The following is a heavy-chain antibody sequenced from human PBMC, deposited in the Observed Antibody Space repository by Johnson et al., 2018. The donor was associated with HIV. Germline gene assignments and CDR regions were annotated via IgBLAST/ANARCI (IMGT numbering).Heavy chain of an antibody. CDR3: AKDRDLAAAGTDAFDI. CDR1: GFTFDDYA. V-gene: IGHV3-9*01. J-gene: IGHJ3*02. Sequence: VQLVESGGGLVQPGRSLRLSCAASGFTFDDYAMHWVRQAPGKGLEWVSGISWNSGSIGYADSVKGRFTISRDNAKNSLYLQMNSLRAEDTALYYCAKDRDLAAAGTDAFDIWGQGTMVTVSS. CDR2: ISWNSGSI. D-gene: IGHD6-13*01.